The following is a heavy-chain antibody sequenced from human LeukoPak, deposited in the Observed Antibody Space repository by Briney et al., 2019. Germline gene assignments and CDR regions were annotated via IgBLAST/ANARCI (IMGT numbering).Heavy chain of an antibody. Sequence: SVRVSCRASGGTFSSYAISWVRQAPGQGLEWMGWIIPILGSANYAQSFQGRVTMTADESTSTAYMELSSLRSEDTAVYYCATSSRTYSSTDYWGQGTLVTVSS. CDR3: ATSSRTYSSTDY. CDR1: GGTFSSYA. V-gene: IGHV1-69*11. J-gene: IGHJ4*02. D-gene: IGHD6-13*01. CDR2: IIPILGSA.